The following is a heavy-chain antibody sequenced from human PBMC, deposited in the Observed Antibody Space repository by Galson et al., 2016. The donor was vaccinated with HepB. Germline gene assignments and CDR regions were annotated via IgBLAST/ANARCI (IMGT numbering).Heavy chain of an antibody. V-gene: IGHV3-23*01. CDR3: GKHGGFDY. CDR1: GFTFRSYA. D-gene: IGHD3-16*01. Sequence: SLRLSCAVSGFTFRSYAMSWVRQAPGKGLEWVSSVNYNGYNTYYADSVKGRFTISGDNSENTLYLYMNNLTAGDTAIYYCGKHGGFDYWGQGALVTVSS. CDR2: VNYNGYNT. J-gene: IGHJ4*02.